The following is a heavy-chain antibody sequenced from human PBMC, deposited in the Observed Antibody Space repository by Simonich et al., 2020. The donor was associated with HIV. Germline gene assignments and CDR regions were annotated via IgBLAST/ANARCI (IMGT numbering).Heavy chain of an antibody. J-gene: IGHJ4*02. D-gene: IGHD4-17*01. CDR2: INHSGST. Sequence: QVQLQQWGAGLLKPSETLSLNCAVYGGSFSGYYWRWILQPPGKGREWIGEINHSGSTKYNPSLKSRVTISVDTSKNQFSLKLSSVTAADTAVYYCARRHPTTVTTPYFDYWGQGTLVTVSS. CDR1: GGSFSGYY. V-gene: IGHV4-34*01. CDR3: ARRHPTTVTTPYFDY.